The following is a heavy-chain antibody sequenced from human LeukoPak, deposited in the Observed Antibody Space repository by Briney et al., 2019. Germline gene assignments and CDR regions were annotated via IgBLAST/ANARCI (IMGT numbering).Heavy chain of an antibody. Sequence: PGGSLRLSCVASGFIFTSSDMHWVRQAPGKGLEWVAFVRYDGTNKYHADSVKGRLTISRDNSKNTLYLQMNSLRAEDTAVYYCARDPGYSSGWYRRVLGFDYWGQGTLVTVSS. CDR3: ARDPGYSSGWYRRVLGFDY. CDR1: GFIFTSSD. CDR2: VRYDGTNK. J-gene: IGHJ4*02. D-gene: IGHD6-19*01. V-gene: IGHV3-30*02.